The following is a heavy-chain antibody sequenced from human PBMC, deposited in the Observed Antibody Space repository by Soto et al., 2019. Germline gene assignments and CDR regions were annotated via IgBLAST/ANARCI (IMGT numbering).Heavy chain of an antibody. CDR2: ISGSGSTI. V-gene: IGHV3-48*03. CDR1: GFTCSSHE. J-gene: IGHJ1*01. CDR3: ARGGVY. D-gene: IGHD2-8*01. Sequence: SLRLSCEATGFTCSSHEMNWIRQTPGKRLEWIAKISGSGSTINYADSVKGRFTISRDNVQRTLHLQMDSLRVEDTGVYYCARGGVYWGRGTLVTVSS.